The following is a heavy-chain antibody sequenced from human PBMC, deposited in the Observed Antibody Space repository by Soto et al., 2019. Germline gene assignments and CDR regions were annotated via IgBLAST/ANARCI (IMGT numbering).Heavy chain of an antibody. D-gene: IGHD2-21*02. Sequence: ASVKVSCKASGYTFTSYYMHWVRQAPGQGLEWMGIINPSGGSTSYAQKFQGRVTMTRDTSTSTVYMELSSLRSEDTAVYYCARGPVVGVVTASYYYYYGMDVWGQGTTVTVSS. V-gene: IGHV1-46*01. CDR3: ARGPVVGVVTASYYYYYGMDV. CDR1: GYTFTSYY. J-gene: IGHJ6*02. CDR2: INPSGGST.